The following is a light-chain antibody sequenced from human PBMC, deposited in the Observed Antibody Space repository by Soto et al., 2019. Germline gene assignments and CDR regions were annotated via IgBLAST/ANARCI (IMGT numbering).Light chain of an antibody. V-gene: IGKV3D-20*02. Sequence: EVALTHSPATLSLSPGGRATLSCRASKSVSSSSLAAYHFKAGQAPRIIISCASCSGTGTPARSSGRASGTDFTLTISSLEAEDFAVYYCQQRSNWPPWTCGLGTKVDIK. CDR2: CAS. CDR1: KSVSSSS. J-gene: IGKJ1*01. CDR3: QQRSNWPPWT.